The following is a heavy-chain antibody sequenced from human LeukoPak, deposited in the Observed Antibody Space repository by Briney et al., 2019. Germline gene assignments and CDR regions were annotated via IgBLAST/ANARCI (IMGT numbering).Heavy chain of an antibody. CDR1: GFTFSDYY. J-gene: IGHJ4*02. V-gene: IGHV3-11*01. Sequence: GGSLRLSCAASGFTFSDYYMSWIRQAPGKGLEWVSYISSSGNTIYYADSVKGRFTISRDNAKSSLNLQMNSLRAEDTAVYYCAKLHSYQIDYWGQGSLVTVST. CDR2: ISSSGNTI. D-gene: IGHD2-15*01. CDR3: AKLHSYQIDY.